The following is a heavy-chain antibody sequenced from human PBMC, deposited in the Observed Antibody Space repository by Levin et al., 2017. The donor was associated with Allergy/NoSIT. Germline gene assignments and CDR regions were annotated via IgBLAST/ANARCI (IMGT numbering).Heavy chain of an antibody. CDR2: SRNKANSYTT. CDR1: GFIFSDYY. CDR3: ARGGSSSPYYFDL. D-gene: IGHD6-6*01. V-gene: IGHV3-72*01. Sequence: GGSLRLSCVASGFIFSDYYMDWVRQAPGKGLEWVGRSRNKANSYTTVYAASVTGRFTVSRHDSNNSLFLQMNTLKTEDTAMYYCARGGSSSPYYFDLWGRGTLVTVSS. J-gene: IGHJ2*01.